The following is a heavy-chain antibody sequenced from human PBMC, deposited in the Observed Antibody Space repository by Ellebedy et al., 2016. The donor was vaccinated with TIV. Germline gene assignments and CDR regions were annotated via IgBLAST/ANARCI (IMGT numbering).Heavy chain of an antibody. CDR3: ARGDNYYFDSSGYYYSY. CDR1: GYTFTSYF. J-gene: IGHJ4*02. V-gene: IGHV1-46*01. Sequence: ASVKVSCKASGYTFTSYFLYWVRQAPGQGLEWMGIINPTSGSSNYAQKFQGRVTMTRDTSTSTVYMELSSPRSEDTAVYYCARGDNYYFDSSGYYYSYWGQGTLVTVSS. D-gene: IGHD3-22*01. CDR2: INPTSGSS.